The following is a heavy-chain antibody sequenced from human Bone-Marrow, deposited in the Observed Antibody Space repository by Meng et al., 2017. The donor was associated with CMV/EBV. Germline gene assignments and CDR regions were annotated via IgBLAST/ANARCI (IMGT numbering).Heavy chain of an antibody. CDR3: ASYGGNPIFRAFDI. D-gene: IGHD4-23*01. CDR1: GFTFSSYW. V-gene: IGHV3-7*03. Sequence: GGSLRLTCAASGFTFSSYWMSWVRQAPGKGLEWVANIKQDGSEKYYVDSVKGRFTISRDNAKNSLYLQMNSLRAEDTAVYYCASYGGNPIFRAFDIWGQVTMVT. CDR2: IKQDGSEK. J-gene: IGHJ3*02.